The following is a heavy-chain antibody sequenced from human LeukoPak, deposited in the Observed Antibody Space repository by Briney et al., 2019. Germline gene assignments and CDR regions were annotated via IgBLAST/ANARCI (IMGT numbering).Heavy chain of an antibody. Sequence: SETLSLTCTVSGGSISNYYWNWIRQPPGKGLEWVGYIYYTGSTNYNPSLKSRVTMSVDTSKNQFSLNLRSVTPEDTAVYYCARNLIPEQLVLNFWGQGTLVTVSS. D-gene: IGHD6-13*01. V-gene: IGHV4-59*01. CDR3: ARNLIPEQLVLNF. CDR2: IYYTGST. J-gene: IGHJ4*02. CDR1: GGSISNYY.